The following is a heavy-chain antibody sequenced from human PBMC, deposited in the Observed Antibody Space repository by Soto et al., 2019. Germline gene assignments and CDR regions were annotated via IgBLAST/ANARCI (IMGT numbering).Heavy chain of an antibody. CDR3: TREGYGGNTDAFDM. V-gene: IGHV3-48*03. Sequence: EVQLVESGGGLVQPGGSLRLSCAASGFSVSAYEMDWVRQAPGKGLEWVSFLSTTGYRTYYPDYVKGRFTISRDNAKNSLYLQMDSLRAEDTAVYYCTREGYGGNTDAFDMWGQGTMVTVSS. CDR1: GFSVSAYE. J-gene: IGHJ3*02. CDR2: LSTTGYRT. D-gene: IGHD4-17*01.